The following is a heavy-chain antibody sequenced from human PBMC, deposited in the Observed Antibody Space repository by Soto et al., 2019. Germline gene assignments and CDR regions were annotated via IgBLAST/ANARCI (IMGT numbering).Heavy chain of an antibody. CDR2: ISGSGSAI. CDR1: RFTFGDYY. CDR3: ARVPSGYTGYGNYYYYYYMDG. Sequence: GGSLRLSCAASRFTFGDYYMSWIRQAPGKGLEWVSYISGSGSAIYYADSVRGRFTISRDNAKKLLYLQMNSLRGEDTAVYYCARVPSGYTGYGNYYYYYYMDGWGKGTTVTVSS. V-gene: IGHV3-11*01. D-gene: IGHD5-12*01. J-gene: IGHJ6*03.